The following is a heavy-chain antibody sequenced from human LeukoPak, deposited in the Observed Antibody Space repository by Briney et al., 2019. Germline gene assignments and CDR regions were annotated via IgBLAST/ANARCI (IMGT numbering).Heavy chain of an antibody. CDR1: GYTFTGYY. CDR3: ARGSYYYGSGS. CDR2: INPNSGGT. J-gene: IGHJ4*02. D-gene: IGHD3-10*01. V-gene: IGHV1-2*02. Sequence: AASVKLSCKASGYTFTGYYIHRERHAPGQGLEWMGWINPNSGGTNYAQKFQGRVTMTRDTSISTAYMELSRLRSDDTAVYYCARGSYYYGSGSWGQGTLVTVSS.